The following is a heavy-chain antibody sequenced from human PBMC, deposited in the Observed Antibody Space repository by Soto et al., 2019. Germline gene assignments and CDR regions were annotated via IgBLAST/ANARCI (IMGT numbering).Heavy chain of an antibody. J-gene: IGHJ3*02. D-gene: IGHD2-15*01. CDR1: GFTFSSYA. Sequence: GGSLRLSCAASGFTFSSYAMSWVRQAPGKGLEWVSAISGSGGSTYYADSVKGRFTISRDNSKNTLYLQMNSLRAEDTAVYYCAKDDDIVVVVAATRSYAFDIWGQGTMVTVSS. V-gene: IGHV3-23*01. CDR2: ISGSGGST. CDR3: AKDDDIVVVVAATRSYAFDI.